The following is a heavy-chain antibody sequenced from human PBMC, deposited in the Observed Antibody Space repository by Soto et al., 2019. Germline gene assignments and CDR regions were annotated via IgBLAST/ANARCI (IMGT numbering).Heavy chain of an antibody. CDR1: GDTFSSYA. Sequence: SVKVSCKASGDTFSSYAISWVRQAPGQGLEWMGGIIPIFGTANYAQKFQGRVTITADKSTSTAYMELSSLRSEDTAVYYCARALGSSVNWFDPWGQGTMVTVSS. CDR3: ARALGSSVNWFDP. V-gene: IGHV1-69*06. J-gene: IGHJ5*02. D-gene: IGHD6-6*01. CDR2: IIPIFGTA.